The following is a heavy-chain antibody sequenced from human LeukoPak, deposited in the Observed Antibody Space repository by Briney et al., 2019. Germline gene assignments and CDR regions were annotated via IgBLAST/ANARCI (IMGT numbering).Heavy chain of an antibody. J-gene: IGHJ4*02. V-gene: IGHV4-34*01. D-gene: IGHD3-22*01. Sequence: PSETLSLTCAVYGGSFSGYYWSWIRQPPGKGLEWIGEINHSGSTNYNPSLKSRVTISVDTSKNQFSLKLSSVTAADTAVYYCARERDYYDSSGYYWGQGTLVTVSS. CDR1: GGSFSGYY. CDR2: INHSGST. CDR3: ARERDYYDSSGYY.